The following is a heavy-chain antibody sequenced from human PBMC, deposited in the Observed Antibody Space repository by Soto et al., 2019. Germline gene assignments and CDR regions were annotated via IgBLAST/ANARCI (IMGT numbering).Heavy chain of an antibody. CDR3: AKGSTRWLESLLDY. CDR1: GYTFTDYF. Sequence: ASVKVSCKASGYTFTDYFIHWVRQAPGQGLEWMGWINPDNGGTVYAQKFQGRITMARDTPVSTVYMELSGLRSGDTAVYYCAKGSTRWLESLLDYWGQGTLVTVSS. J-gene: IGHJ4*02. V-gene: IGHV1-2*02. CDR2: INPDNGGT. D-gene: IGHD5-12*01.